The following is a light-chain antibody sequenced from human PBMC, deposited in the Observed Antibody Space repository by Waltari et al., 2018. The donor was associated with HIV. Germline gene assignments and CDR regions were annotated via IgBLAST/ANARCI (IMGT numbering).Light chain of an antibody. V-gene: IGLV1-44*01. J-gene: IGLJ3*02. CDR1: NSDIGVNT. Sequence: QSVLTQPPSVSGLAGQKVTISCSGSNSDIGVNTVNCSQQFPGRTPKLTAYRSHQPPSGVPDRFSGSKSGPSASLAINGVQAEDEAIYFCSAWDATLHVVFGGGTKLTVL. CDR2: RSH. CDR3: SAWDATLHVV.